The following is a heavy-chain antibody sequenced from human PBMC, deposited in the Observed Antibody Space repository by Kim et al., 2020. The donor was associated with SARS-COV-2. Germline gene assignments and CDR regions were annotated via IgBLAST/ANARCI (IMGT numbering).Heavy chain of an antibody. CDR2: INHSGST. CDR3: ARRGSGYSDY. J-gene: IGHJ4*02. V-gene: IGHV4-34*01. Sequence: SETLSLTCAVYGGSFSGYYWSWIRQPPGKGLEWIGEINHSGSTNYNPSLKSRVTISVDTSKNQFSLKLSSVTAADTAVYYCARRGSGYSDYWGQGTLVTVSS. CDR1: GGSFSGYY. D-gene: IGHD3-3*01.